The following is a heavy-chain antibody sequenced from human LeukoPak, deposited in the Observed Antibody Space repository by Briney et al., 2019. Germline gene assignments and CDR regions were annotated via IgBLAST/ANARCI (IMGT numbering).Heavy chain of an antibody. J-gene: IGHJ4*02. CDR3: ARARPSALGVAHYYFDD. Sequence: SQTLSLTCAISGDSVSSNSAAWNWIRQSPSRGLEWLGRTYYRSKWYNDYAVSVKIRITTNPDTSKTQSSLQLNSVTPEDTAVYYCARARPSALGVAHYYFDDWGQGTLLTVPS. D-gene: IGHD3-3*01. V-gene: IGHV6-1*01. CDR2: TYYRSKWYN. CDR1: GDSVSSNSAA.